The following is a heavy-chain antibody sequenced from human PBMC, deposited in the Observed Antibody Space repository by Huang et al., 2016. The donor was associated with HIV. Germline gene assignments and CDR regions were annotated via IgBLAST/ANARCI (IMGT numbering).Heavy chain of an antibody. Sequence: EVQLVESGGGLVQPGRSLRLPCVVSGFTFDVYARPWVRQAPGKGPGWVSGINWNSGNKGYADSVRGRFTISRDNAKNSLYLQMNSLRAEDTALYYCGKDNGRDYYYGMDAWGRGTTVIVSS. CDR1: GFTFDVYA. V-gene: IGHV3-9*01. J-gene: IGHJ6*02. CDR2: INWNSGNK. CDR3: GKDNGRDYYYGMDA.